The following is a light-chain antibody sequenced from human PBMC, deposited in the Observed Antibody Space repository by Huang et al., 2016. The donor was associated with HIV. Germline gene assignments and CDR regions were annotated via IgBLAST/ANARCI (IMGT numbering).Light chain of an antibody. CDR2: RAS. Sequence: DIQLTQSPSTLSASIGARVTITCRASQSISSWLAWYQQKPGKAPKVLIYRASSLESGVPSRFSGSGSGTEFTLTITSLQPDDFATYYCQQYHSFPWTFGQGTKVEIK. CDR3: QQYHSFPWT. CDR1: QSISSW. J-gene: IGKJ1*01. V-gene: IGKV1-5*03.